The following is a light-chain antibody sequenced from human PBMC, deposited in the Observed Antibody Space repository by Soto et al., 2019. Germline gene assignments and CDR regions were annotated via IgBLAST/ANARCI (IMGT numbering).Light chain of an antibody. CDR2: DVS. CDR1: SDAIGDYDY. V-gene: IGLV2-14*03. Sequence: QPVLTQPASVSGSPGQSSTISCIGTSDAIGDYDYVSWYQQHPLKVPKVIIYDVSNRPSGISYRFSGTKSANTASLTVSGLQAEDDSDYYCCSHTSSGTIIFGTGTKVTV. J-gene: IGLJ1*01. CDR3: CSHTSSGTII.